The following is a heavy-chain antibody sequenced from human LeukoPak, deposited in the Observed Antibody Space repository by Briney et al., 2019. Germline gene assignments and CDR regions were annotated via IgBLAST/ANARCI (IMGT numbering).Heavy chain of an antibody. D-gene: IGHD3-10*01. CDR2: IYTSGST. V-gene: IGHV4-61*02. Sequence: SETLSLTCTVSGGSISSGSYYWSWIRQPAGKGLEWIGRIYTSGSTNYNPSLKSRVTISVDTSKNQFSLKLSSVTAADTAVYYCAREQLSITMVRGVHFDYWGQGTLVTVSS. CDR1: GGSISSGSYY. CDR3: AREQLSITMVRGVHFDY. J-gene: IGHJ4*02.